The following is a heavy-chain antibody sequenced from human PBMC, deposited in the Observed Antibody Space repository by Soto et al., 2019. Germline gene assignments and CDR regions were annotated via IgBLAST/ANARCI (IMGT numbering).Heavy chain of an antibody. CDR1: GGSISSYY. Sequence: PSETLSLTCTVSGGSISSYYWSWIRQPPGKGLEWIGYIYYSGSTNYNPSLKSRVTISVDTSKNQFSLKLSSVTAADTAVYYCARGYYGSGSYPHYYYMDVWGKGTTVTVSS. J-gene: IGHJ6*03. CDR3: ARGYYGSGSYPHYYYMDV. D-gene: IGHD3-10*01. V-gene: IGHV4-59*01. CDR2: IYYSGST.